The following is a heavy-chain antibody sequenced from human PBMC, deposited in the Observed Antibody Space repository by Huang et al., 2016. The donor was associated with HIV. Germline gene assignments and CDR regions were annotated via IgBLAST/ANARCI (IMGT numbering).Heavy chain of an antibody. CDR2: IIPIVGTA. J-gene: IGHJ3*02. Sequence: QVQLVQSGAEVKKPGSSVKVSCKASGGTFSSYAISWVRQAPGQGLEWMGGIIPIVGTANYEQKFQGRVTITADESTSTAFMELSSLRSEDTAVYYCASHYYDSSGYFRGAFDIWGQGTMVTVSS. V-gene: IGHV1-69*13. CDR1: GGTFSSYA. D-gene: IGHD3-22*01. CDR3: ASHYYDSSGYFRGAFDI.